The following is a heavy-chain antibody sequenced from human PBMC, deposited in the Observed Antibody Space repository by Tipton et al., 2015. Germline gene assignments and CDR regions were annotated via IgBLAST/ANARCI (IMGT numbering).Heavy chain of an antibody. J-gene: IGHJ6*02. CDR2: IFYSGST. D-gene: IGHD4-23*01. Sequence: TLSLTCTVSGGSISSYYWSWIRQPPGKGLEWIGYIFYSGSTNYNPSLKSRVTISADTSKNQFSLKLSSVTAADTAVYYCVRDAVVTHYYYYGMDVWGQGTAVTVSS. CDR3: VRDAVVTHYYYYGMDV. CDR1: GGSISSYY. V-gene: IGHV4-59*01.